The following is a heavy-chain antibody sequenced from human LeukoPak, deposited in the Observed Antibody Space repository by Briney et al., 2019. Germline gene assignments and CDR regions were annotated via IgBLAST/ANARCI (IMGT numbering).Heavy chain of an antibody. CDR3: ARRAHDFWSGYLDFDY. V-gene: IGHV4-31*03. D-gene: IGHD3-3*01. CDR2: IYYSGST. CDR1: GGSISSGGYY. Sequence: SQTLSLTCTVSGGSISSGGYYWSWIRQHPGKGLEWIGYIYYSGSTYYNPSLKSRVTISVDTSKNQFSLKLSSVTAADTAVHYCARRAHDFWSGYLDFDYWGQGTLVTVSS. J-gene: IGHJ4*02.